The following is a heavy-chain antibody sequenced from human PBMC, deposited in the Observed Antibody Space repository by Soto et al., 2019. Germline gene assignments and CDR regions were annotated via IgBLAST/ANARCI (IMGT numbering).Heavy chain of an antibody. V-gene: IGHV6-1*01. CDR2: TYYRSKWYH. CDR1: YESVSNNSAT. J-gene: IGHJ5*01. D-gene: IGHD2-8*01. CDR3: TRLIGDGWLDS. Sequence: QVQLQQSGPGMVTPSQTLSLTCAISYESVSNNSATWDWIRQSPSGCLEWLGRTYYRSKWYHDYADPEKGRTTINAATANNQHSLQLNPVTADDTALYYCTRLIGDGWLDSWGQGTLVTVSS.